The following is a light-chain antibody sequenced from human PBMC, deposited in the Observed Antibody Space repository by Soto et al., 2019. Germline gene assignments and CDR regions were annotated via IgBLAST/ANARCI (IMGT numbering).Light chain of an antibody. CDR2: DVS. V-gene: IGKV3-11*01. CDR3: QKRINRPT. CDR1: QSVGSY. J-gene: IGKJ4*01. Sequence: IVLTQSPGTLSLSPGERATLSCRASQSVGSYLGWYQQRPGQAPRLLIFDVSKRAPGIPARFSGSGSGTVFPLTISSLEPEHFAVYYCQKRINRPTFGGGTKVEIK.